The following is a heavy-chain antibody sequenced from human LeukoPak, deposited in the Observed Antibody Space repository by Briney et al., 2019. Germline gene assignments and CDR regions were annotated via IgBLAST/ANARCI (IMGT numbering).Heavy chain of an antibody. J-gene: IGHJ5*02. CDR3: ARSPQEMVVAAIWGNWFDP. Sequence: ASVKVSCKASGYTFTGYYMHWVRQAPGQGLEWMGWINPNSGGTNYAQKLQGRVTMTTDTSTSTAYMELRSLRSDDTAVYYCARSPQEMVVAAIWGNWFDPWGQGTLVTVSS. CDR2: INPNSGGT. V-gene: IGHV1-2*02. CDR1: GYTFTGYY. D-gene: IGHD2-15*01.